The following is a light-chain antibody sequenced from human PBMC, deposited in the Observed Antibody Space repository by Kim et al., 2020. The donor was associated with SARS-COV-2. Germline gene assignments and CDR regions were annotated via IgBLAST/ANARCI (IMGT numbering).Light chain of an antibody. V-gene: IGKV3-11*01. CDR2: ETS. Sequence: SSPGERATRSCRASRSVGNSLAWFQQKPGQAPRLLIFETSNRATGIPARFSGSGSGTAFTLTISSLEPEDFAVYYCQQRYNWPLTFGGGTKVDIK. CDR3: QQRYNWPLT. J-gene: IGKJ4*01. CDR1: RSVGNS.